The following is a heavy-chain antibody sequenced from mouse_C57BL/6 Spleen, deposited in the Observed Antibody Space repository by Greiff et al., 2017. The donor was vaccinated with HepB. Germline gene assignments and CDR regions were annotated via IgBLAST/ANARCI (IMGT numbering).Heavy chain of an antibody. CDR1: GYALSSSW. CDR2: IYPGDGDT. CDR3: ARRGKAMDY. D-gene: IGHD2-1*01. V-gene: IGHV1-82*01. J-gene: IGHJ4*01. Sequence: VQRVESGPELVKPGASVKISCKASGYALSSSWMNWVKQRPGKGLEWIGRIYPGDGDTNYNGKFKGKATLTADKSSSTAYMQLSSLTSEDSAVYFCARRGKAMDYWGQGTSVTVSS.